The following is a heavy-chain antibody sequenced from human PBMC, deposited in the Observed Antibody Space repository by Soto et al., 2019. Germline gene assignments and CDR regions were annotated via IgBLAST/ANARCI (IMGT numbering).Heavy chain of an antibody. CDR1: GFTFSSYA. Sequence: GGSLRLSCAASGFTFSSYAMSWVRQAPGKGLEWVSAISGSGGSTYYADSVKGRFTISRDNSKNTLYLQMNSLRAEDTAVYYCAKSGDIVVVVAGYYFDYWGQGTLVTVSS. D-gene: IGHD2-15*01. CDR3: AKSGDIVVVVAGYYFDY. V-gene: IGHV3-23*01. J-gene: IGHJ4*02. CDR2: ISGSGGST.